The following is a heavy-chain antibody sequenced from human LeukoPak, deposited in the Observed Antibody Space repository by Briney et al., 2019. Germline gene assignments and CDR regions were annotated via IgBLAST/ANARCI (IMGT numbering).Heavy chain of an antibody. J-gene: IGHJ4*02. CDR3: ARNYGGYDGTDY. Sequence: GGSLRLSCAASGFTFDDYGMTWVRQAPGKGLEWVSGINWNGGSTAYADSVKGRFTISRDSAKNSVYLQMNSLRVEDTALYYCARNYGGYDGTDYWGQGTLVTVFS. D-gene: IGHD5-12*01. CDR2: INWNGGST. V-gene: IGHV3-20*04. CDR1: GFTFDDYG.